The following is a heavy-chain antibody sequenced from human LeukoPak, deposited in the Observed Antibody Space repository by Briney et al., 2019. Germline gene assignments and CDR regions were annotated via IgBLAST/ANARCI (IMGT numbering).Heavy chain of an antibody. CDR2: INPNSGGT. J-gene: IGHJ4*02. Sequence: ASVKVSCKASGYTFTGYYMHWVRQAPGQGLEWMGWINPNSGGTNYAQKFQGRVTMTRDTSISTAYMELSRLRSEDMAVYYCARGGPLYSGYDRTLDYWGQGTLVTVSS. V-gene: IGHV1-2*02. D-gene: IGHD5-12*01. CDR3: ARGGPLYSGYDRTLDY. CDR1: GYTFTGYY.